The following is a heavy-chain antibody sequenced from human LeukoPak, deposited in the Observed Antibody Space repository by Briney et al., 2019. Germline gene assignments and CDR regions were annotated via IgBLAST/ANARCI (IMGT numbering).Heavy chain of an antibody. D-gene: IGHD3-10*01. V-gene: IGHV4-61*01. J-gene: IGHJ4*02. CDR3: ARAPLGVHGPFDY. Sequence: SETLSLTCTVSLPSISSGNYYWTWIRQPPGKGLEWIGYVFDTGSTQYNPSLKNRVSISIDTSRNQFSLKVNSVTAADTAVYYCARAPLGVHGPFDYWGQGAHVTVSS. CDR2: VFDTGST. CDR1: LPSISSGNYY.